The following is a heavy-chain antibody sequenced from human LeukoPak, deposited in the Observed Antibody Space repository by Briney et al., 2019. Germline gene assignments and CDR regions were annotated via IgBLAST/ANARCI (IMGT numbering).Heavy chain of an antibody. CDR1: GFTFCSYS. CDR2: ISSSSTYI. V-gene: IGHV3-21*01. J-gene: IGHJ4*02. Sequence: PGGSLRLSCAASGFTFCSYSMNWAGQVSGKGLEGGSYISSSSTYINYADSVKGRFTISRDNAKNSLYLEMNSLRAEDTAVYHCVRGAGTSYSDYWGQGTLVTVSS. D-gene: IGHD1-1*01. CDR3: VRGAGTSYSDY.